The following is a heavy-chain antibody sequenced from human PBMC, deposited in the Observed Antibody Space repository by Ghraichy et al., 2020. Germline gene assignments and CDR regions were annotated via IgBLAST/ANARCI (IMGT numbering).Heavy chain of an antibody. D-gene: IGHD3-3*01. V-gene: IGHV3-21*01. J-gene: IGHJ3*02. CDR1: GFTFSSYS. CDR2: ISSSSSYI. CDR3: ARAARYYDFWSGYYDAFDI. Sequence: GGSLRLSCAASGFTFSSYSMNWVRQAPGKGLEWVSSISSSSSYIYYADSVKGRFTISRDNAKNSLYLQMNSLRAEDTAVYYCARAARYYDFWSGYYDAFDIWGQGTMVTVSS.